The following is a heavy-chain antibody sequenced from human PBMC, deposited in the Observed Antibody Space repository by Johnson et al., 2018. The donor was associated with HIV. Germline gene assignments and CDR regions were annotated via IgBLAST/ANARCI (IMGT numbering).Heavy chain of an antibody. V-gene: IGHV3-30-3*02. D-gene: IGHD1-1*01. CDR2: IPYGGRNK. CDR1: GFTFSSFA. CDR3: NAGQLERRSPNDAFDI. Sequence: VQLVESWGGVVQPGRSLRLSCAASGFTFSSFAMHWVRQRLGKGLEWMAVIPYGGRNKDYAASLEGRFTISRDNSKNTRYLQMNSLKTEDTAVYYCNAGQLERRSPNDAFDIWGQGTMVTVSS. J-gene: IGHJ3*02.